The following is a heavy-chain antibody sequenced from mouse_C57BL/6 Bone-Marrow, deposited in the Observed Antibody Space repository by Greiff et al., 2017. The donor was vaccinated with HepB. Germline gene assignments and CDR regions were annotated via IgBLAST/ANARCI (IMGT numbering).Heavy chain of an antibody. CDR2: IDPETGGT. CDR1: GYTFTDYE. V-gene: IGHV1-15*01. CDR3: TSRGHYYGSSYVAY. D-gene: IGHD1-1*01. Sequence: VQLQESGAELVRPGASVTLSCKASGYTFTDYEMHWVKQTPVHGLEWIGAIDPETGGTAYNQKFKGKAILTADKSSSTAYMELRSLTSEDSAVYYCTSRGHYYGSSYVAYWGQGTLVTVSA. J-gene: IGHJ3*01.